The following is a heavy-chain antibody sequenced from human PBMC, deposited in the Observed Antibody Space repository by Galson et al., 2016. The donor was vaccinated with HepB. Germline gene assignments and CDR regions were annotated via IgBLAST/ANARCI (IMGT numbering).Heavy chain of an antibody. CDR3: ARVDPRDCAAGNCIPLTLDPEFDY. CDR1: G. V-gene: IGHV1-18*01. D-gene: IGHD2-8*02. CDR2: INTYNGNT. J-gene: IGHJ4*02. Sequence: GISWVRQAPGQGLEWVGWINTYNGNTDYAQRVQGRVTMNRDTSANTAHMEPRNLRSDDTALYYCARVDPRDCAAGNCIPLTLDPEFDYWDQGTLVTVSS.